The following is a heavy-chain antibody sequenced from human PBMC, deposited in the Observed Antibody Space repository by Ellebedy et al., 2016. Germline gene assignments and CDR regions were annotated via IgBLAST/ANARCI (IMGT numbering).Heavy chain of an antibody. V-gene: IGHV3-23*01. CDR3: ATPRGY. D-gene: IGHD3-10*01. Sequence: GGSLRLSCSASGFNFNTYTMNWVRQAPGKGLEWVSAISGRGDSTFYADSVKGRFTISRDNSKNTLFLQMNRLRAEDTAVYYCATPRGYWGQGTLVTVSS. J-gene: IGHJ4*02. CDR2: ISGRGDST. CDR1: GFNFNTYT.